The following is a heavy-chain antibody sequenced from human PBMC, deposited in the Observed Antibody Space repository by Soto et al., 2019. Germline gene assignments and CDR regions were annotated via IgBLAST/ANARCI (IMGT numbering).Heavy chain of an antibody. CDR3: ARDDNPSFHFDY. CDR2: FDPEGGEA. D-gene: IGHD1-1*01. V-gene: IGHV1-24*01. Sequence: APAKACCKISGDTLTEFSIHWVRQAPGKGPEWMGGFDPEGGEAIYAQKWHGRVTATEDTVTDTACVEVSGLKSDDTAIYHCARDDNPSFHFDYWGQGTLVTVSS. J-gene: IGHJ4*02. CDR1: GDTLTEFS.